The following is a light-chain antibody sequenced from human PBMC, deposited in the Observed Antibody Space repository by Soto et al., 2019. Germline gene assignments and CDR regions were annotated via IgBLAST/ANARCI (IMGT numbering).Light chain of an antibody. Sequence: EIVMTQSPATLSVSPGERATLSCRASQSVSSSLAWYQQKPGQAPRLLIYGASTRATGIPARFSGSGSGTEFTLTISSLQSEDFAVYYCQQHNNWPQTFGQGTKLEIK. CDR3: QQHNNWPQT. CDR1: QSVSSS. CDR2: GAS. J-gene: IGKJ2*01. V-gene: IGKV3-15*01.